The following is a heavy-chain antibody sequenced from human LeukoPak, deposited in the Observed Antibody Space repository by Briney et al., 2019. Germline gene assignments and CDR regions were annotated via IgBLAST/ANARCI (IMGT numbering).Heavy chain of an antibody. CDR2: ISWNSGSI. Sequence: GRSLRLSCVASGFTFDDYAMHWVRQAPGKGLEWVSGISWNSGSIGYADSVKGRFTISRDNAKNSLYLQMNSLRAEDTAVYYCARYGGTIDYWGQGTLVTVSS. CDR1: GFTFDDYA. D-gene: IGHD2-15*01. V-gene: IGHV3-9*01. J-gene: IGHJ4*02. CDR3: ARYGGTIDY.